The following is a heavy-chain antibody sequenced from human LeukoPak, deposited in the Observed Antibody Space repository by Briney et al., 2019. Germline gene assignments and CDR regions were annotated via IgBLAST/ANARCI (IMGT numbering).Heavy chain of an antibody. V-gene: IGHV3-66*01. D-gene: IGHD3-22*01. J-gene: IGHJ4*02. CDR2: IYVGGST. CDR3: ASPGDSSGYRY. Sequence: GGSLRLSCAASGFIVSSNYMSWVRQAPGKGLEWVSVIYVGGSTFYADSVKGRFTISRDNSKNTLYLQMNSLRAEDTAVYYCASPGDSSGYRYWGQGTLVTVSS. CDR1: GFIVSSNY.